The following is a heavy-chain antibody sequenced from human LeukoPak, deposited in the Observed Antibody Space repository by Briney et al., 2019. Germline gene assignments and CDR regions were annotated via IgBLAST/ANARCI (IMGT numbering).Heavy chain of an antibody. J-gene: IGHJ4*02. Sequence: ASVKVSCKASGYTFTGYYMHWVRQAPGQGLEWMGWINPNSGGTNYAQKFQGRVTMTRDTSISTAYMELSRLRSDDMAVYYCASLPGIAAAGVDYWGQGTLVTVSS. D-gene: IGHD6-13*01. V-gene: IGHV1-2*02. CDR2: INPNSGGT. CDR1: GYTFTGYY. CDR3: ASLPGIAAAGVDY.